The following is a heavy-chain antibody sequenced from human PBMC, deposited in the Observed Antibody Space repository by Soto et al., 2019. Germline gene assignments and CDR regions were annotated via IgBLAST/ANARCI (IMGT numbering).Heavy chain of an antibody. Sequence: QVQLVQSGAEVKKPGASVKVSCKASGYTFTSYAMHWVRQAPGQRLEWMGWINAGNGNTKYSQKFQGRVTITRDTSASTAYMELSSLRSEDTAVYYCARDWAVVTPHGMDVWGQGTTVTVSS. V-gene: IGHV1-3*01. J-gene: IGHJ6*02. CDR3: ARDWAVVTPHGMDV. CDR1: GYTFTSYA. CDR2: INAGNGNT. D-gene: IGHD2-21*02.